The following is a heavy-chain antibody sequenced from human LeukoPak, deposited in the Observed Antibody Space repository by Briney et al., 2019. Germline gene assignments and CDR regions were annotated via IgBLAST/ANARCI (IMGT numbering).Heavy chain of an antibody. CDR1: GDSISTYY. J-gene: IGHJ4*02. V-gene: IGHV4-4*07. Sequence: SETLSLTCTVSGDSISTYYWRWLRPPAGKGLEWIGRINTSGSTNYNPSLKNRVSMSVDTSNNQFSLKLSSVTAADTAVYYCARQSDKAAGGTFAFDYWGQGALVTVS. D-gene: IGHD6-13*01. CDR3: ARQSDKAAGGTFAFDY. CDR2: INTSGST.